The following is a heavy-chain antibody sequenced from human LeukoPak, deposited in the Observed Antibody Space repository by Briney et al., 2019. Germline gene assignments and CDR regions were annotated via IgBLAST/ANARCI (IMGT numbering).Heavy chain of an antibody. J-gene: IGHJ3*02. CDR2: IIPIFGTA. CDR3: ARDLSTASDAFDI. CDR1: GGTFSSYA. Sequence: ASVKVSCKASGGTFSSYAISWVRQAPGQGLEWMGGIIPIFGTANYAQKFQGRVTITADESTSTAYMELSSLRSEDTAVYYCARDLSTASDAFDIWGQGTMVTVSS. D-gene: IGHD2/OR15-2a*01. V-gene: IGHV1-69*13.